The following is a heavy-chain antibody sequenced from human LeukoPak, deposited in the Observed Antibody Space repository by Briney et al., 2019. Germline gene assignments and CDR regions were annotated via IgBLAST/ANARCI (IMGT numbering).Heavy chain of an antibody. CDR1: GYIFTSYG. CDR2: SSAYNGNT. D-gene: IGHD6-19*01. Sequence: ASVKVSCKASGYIFTSYGISWVRQAPGQGLEWMGWSSAYNGNTNYAQKLQGRVTMTTDTSTSTAYMGLRSLRSDDTAVYYCARAGSMAVAVDPFDYWGQGTLVTVSS. J-gene: IGHJ4*02. CDR3: ARAGSMAVAVDPFDY. V-gene: IGHV1-18*01.